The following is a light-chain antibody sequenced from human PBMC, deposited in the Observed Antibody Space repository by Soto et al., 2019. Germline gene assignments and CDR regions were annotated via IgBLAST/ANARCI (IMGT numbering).Light chain of an antibody. CDR3: QHWNDYSWT. Sequence: DIHMTQSPSTLSASVGDRVTITCRASQSISIWLAWYQQKPGKARNLLIYKTSSLETGVPSRFSGSGSGTNNTLTISSLQPDDFATYYCQHWNDYSWTFGQGTKVEVK. V-gene: IGKV1-5*03. J-gene: IGKJ1*01. CDR1: QSISIW. CDR2: KTS.